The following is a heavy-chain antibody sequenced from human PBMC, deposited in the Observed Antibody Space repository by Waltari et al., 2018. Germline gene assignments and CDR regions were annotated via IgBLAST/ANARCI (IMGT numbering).Heavy chain of an antibody. D-gene: IGHD1-20*01. CDR2: LTVNAAT. CDR1: GFTFNNYA. J-gene: IGHJ4*02. CDR3: AKPFYNWDDPLDS. V-gene: IGHV3-23*01. Sequence: EVQLLESGGGLVQPGGSLRLSCGVSGFTFNNYAINWVRRAPGTGLQWVAALTVNAATYHADSVKGRFTISRDTSKDTVFLQMNSLRAEDTALYYCAKPFYNWDDPLDSWGQGTLVTVSS.